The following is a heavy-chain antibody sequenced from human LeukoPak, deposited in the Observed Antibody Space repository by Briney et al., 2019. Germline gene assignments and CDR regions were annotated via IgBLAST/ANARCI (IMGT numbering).Heavy chain of an antibody. J-gene: IGHJ4*02. D-gene: IGHD5-18*01. V-gene: IGHV1-69*13. CDR1: GGTFSSYA. Sequence: ASVKVSCKASGGTFSSYAISWVRQAPGQGLEWMGGTIPIFGTANYAQKFQGRVTITADESTSTAYMELSSLRSEDTAIYYCARGKGYSYVYGTDYWGQGTLVTVSS. CDR2: TIPIFGTA. CDR3: ARGKGYSYVYGTDY.